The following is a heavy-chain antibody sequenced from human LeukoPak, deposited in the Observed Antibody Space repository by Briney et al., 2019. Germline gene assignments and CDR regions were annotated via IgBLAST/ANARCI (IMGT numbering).Heavy chain of an antibody. J-gene: IGHJ4*02. CDR3: ASLGEGTQPYYFDY. Sequence: ASVKVSCKASGGTFSSYAISWVQQVPGQGLEWMGGIIPIFGTANYAQKFQGRVTITADESTSTAYMELSSLRSEDTAVYYCASLGEGTQPYYFDYWGQGTLVTVSS. CDR1: GGTFSSYA. D-gene: IGHD1-1*01. V-gene: IGHV1-69*13. CDR2: IIPIFGTA.